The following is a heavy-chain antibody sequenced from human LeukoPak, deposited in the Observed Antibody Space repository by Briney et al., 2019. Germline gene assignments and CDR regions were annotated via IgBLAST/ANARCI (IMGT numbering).Heavy chain of an antibody. CDR1: GDSTTSYY. CDR3: ASGKYFYDDAGSVNRASRTALDL. D-gene: IGHD3-16*01. V-gene: IGHV4-59*01. CDR2: IYKSGDV. J-gene: IGHJ3*01. Sequence: PSETLSLTCSVSGDSTTSYYWSWIRQSPGKGPEWLGLIYKSGDVNYHPSFRSRLFMSVDRSKTQVSLRLRSVTAADTAVYYCASGKYFYDDAGSVNRASRTALDLWARGTMVIISS.